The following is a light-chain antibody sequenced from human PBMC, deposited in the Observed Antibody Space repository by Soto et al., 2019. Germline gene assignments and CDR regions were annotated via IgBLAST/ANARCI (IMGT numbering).Light chain of an antibody. CDR3: SSYTSSSTLGVV. J-gene: IGLJ2*01. Sequence: QSALTQPASVSGSPGQSITISCTGTSSDVGLYNYVSWYQHHPGKAPQLMIYEVSNRPSGVSKRFSGSKSGNTASLTISGLQAEDEADYYCSSYTSSSTLGVVFGGGTQLTVL. CDR1: SSDVGLYNY. V-gene: IGLV2-14*01. CDR2: EVS.